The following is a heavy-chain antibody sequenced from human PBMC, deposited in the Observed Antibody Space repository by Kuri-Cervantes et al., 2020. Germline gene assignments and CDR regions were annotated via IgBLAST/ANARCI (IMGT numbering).Heavy chain of an antibody. CDR2: IKSKTDGGTT. CDR1: GFTFDDYG. J-gene: IGHJ4*02. D-gene: IGHD5-18*01. V-gene: IGHV3-15*01. Sequence: GGSLRLSCAASGFTFDDYGLNWVRQAPGKGLEWVGRIKSKTDGGTTDYAAPVKGRFTISRDDSKNTLYLQMNSLKTEDTAVYYCTRVRYSYGYGFGFGFDYWGQGTLVPSPQ. CDR3: TRVRYSYGYGFGFGFDY.